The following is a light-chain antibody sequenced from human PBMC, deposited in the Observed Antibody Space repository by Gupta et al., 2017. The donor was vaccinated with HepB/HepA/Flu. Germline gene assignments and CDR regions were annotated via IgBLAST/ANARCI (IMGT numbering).Light chain of an antibody. CDR1: QSVATD. CDR2: AAS. Sequence: EIVLTQSPVSLSVSPGERATLSCRASQSVATDLAWYQHKPGQSPRLLIYAASNRDAGIPARFRGSGSGADFTLTITYGEPEESAVYYCQQRANWPPWTFGQGTKVEIK. V-gene: IGKV3-11*01. CDR3: QQRANWPPWT. J-gene: IGKJ1*01.